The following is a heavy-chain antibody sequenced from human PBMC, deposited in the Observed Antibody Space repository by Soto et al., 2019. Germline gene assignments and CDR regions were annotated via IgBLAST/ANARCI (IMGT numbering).Heavy chain of an antibody. Sequence: SETLSLTCTVSGVSVSSGDHYWSWLRQPPGKGLESIVYIQYGASTYYNPSLTSRTTISVDTSKNQFSLMLRSVTAADTAVYYCARGRGYGHGIDYWGQGTLVTVSS. V-gene: IGHV4-30-4*01. D-gene: IGHD5-18*01. CDR3: ARGRGYGHGIDY. CDR1: GVSVSSGDHY. J-gene: IGHJ4*02. CDR2: IQYGAST.